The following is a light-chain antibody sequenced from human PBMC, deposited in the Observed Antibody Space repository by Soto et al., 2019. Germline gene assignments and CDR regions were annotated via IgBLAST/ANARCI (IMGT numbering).Light chain of an antibody. V-gene: IGKV3-20*01. CDR3: QQYASSPLT. J-gene: IGKJ4*01. CDR1: QSVGRNF. Sequence: EIVLTQSPGTLSVSAGERVALSCRASQSVGRNFLAWYQYKPGQAPRLLIHGASTRATGIPDRFSGSGSGTDLTLTISRLEPEDFAVFYCQQYASSPLTFGGGTKVETK. CDR2: GAS.